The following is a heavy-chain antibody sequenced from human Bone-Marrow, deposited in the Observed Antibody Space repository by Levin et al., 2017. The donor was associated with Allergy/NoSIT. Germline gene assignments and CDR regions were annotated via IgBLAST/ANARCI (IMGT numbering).Heavy chain of an antibody. CDR1: GGTFRRYG. V-gene: IGHV1-69*01. Sequence: KISCKASGGTFRRYGISWVRQAPGQGPEWMGGIIPVFGTANYAQKFQGRMTITADASASTVYMELSSLRSDDTAVYHCARTAKKSSDTSGWFVPFDFWGQGTLVTVSS. J-gene: IGHJ4*02. CDR2: IIPVFGTA. CDR3: ARTAKKSSDTSGWFVPFDF. D-gene: IGHD6-19*01.